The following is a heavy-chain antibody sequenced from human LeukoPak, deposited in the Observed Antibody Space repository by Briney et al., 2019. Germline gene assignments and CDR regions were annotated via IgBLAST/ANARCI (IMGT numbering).Heavy chain of an antibody. V-gene: IGHV3-21*01. CDR1: GFTFSSYS. D-gene: IGHD5-12*01. CDR3: YSGYDANHYYGMDV. CDR2: ISSSSSYI. J-gene: IGHJ6*02. Sequence: GGSLRLSCAASGFTFSSYSMNWVRQAPGKGLEWVSSISSSSSYIYYADSVKGRFTISRDNAKNSLYLQMNSLRDEDTAVYYCYSGYDANHYYGMDVWGQGTTVTVSS.